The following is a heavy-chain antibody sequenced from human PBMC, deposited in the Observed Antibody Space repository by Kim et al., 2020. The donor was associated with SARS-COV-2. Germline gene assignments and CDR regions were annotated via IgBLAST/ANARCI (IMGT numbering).Heavy chain of an antibody. D-gene: IGHD6-13*01. CDR2: TYYRSKWYN. CDR3: ARQQQLALESGYNWFDP. J-gene: IGHJ5*02. V-gene: IGHV6-1*01. Sequence: SQTLSLTCAISGDSVSSNSAAWNWIRQSPSRGLEWLGRTYYRSKWYNDYAVSVKSRITINPDTSKNQFSLQLNSVTPEDTAVYYCARQQQLALESGYNWFDPWGQGTLVTVSS. CDR1: GDSVSSNSAA.